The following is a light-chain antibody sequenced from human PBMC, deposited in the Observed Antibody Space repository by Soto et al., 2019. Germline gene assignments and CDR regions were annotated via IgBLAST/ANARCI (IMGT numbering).Light chain of an antibody. CDR3: LQYHNWPPVT. V-gene: IGKV3-15*01. J-gene: IGKJ4*01. Sequence: IVLTQSPAILSVSPGERATLYFGASQSISRNLAWYQQKPGQAPRLLIYGASTRATGIPARFSGRGSGTELSLTISSLQSEDFAVYYCLQYHNWPPVTFGGGTKVDI. CDR2: GAS. CDR1: QSISRN.